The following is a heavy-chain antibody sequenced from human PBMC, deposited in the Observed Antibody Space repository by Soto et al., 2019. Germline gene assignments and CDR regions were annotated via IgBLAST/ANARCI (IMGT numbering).Heavy chain of an antibody. J-gene: IGHJ4*02. Sequence: SETLSLTCTVSGGSISSYYWSWIRQPPGKGLEWIGYIYYSGSTNYNPSLKSRVTISVDTSKNQFSLKLSSVTAADTAVYYCARDRWGEDGSGSYSLAYWGQGTLVTVSS. CDR3: ARDRWGEDGSGSYSLAY. V-gene: IGHV4-59*01. CDR1: GGSISSYY. D-gene: IGHD3-10*01. CDR2: IYYSGST.